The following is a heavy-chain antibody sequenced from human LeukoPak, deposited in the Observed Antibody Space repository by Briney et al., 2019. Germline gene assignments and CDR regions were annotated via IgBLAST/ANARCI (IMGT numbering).Heavy chain of an antibody. J-gene: IGHJ4*02. D-gene: IGHD6-19*01. CDR3: ARTQIAVAPFDY. V-gene: IGHV3-21*01. CDR2: TSSSGGYI. CDR1: GFTFTSYS. Sequence: GGSLRLSCAASGFTFTSYSMNWVRQAPGKGLEWVSSTSSSGGYIYYADSVKGRFTISRDNAKNSLYLQMNSLRAEDTAVYYCARTQIAVAPFDYWGQGTLVTVSS.